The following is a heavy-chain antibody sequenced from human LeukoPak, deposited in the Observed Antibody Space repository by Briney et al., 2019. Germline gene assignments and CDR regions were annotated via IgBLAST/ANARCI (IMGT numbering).Heavy chain of an antibody. Sequence: ASVKVSCKASGYTFTGYYMHWVRQAPGQGLEWMGWINPNSGGTNYAQKFQGRVTMTRDTSISTAYMELSRLRSDDTAVYYCARELLAKDYYYGMDVWGQGTTVTVSS. V-gene: IGHV1-2*02. CDR1: GYTFTGYY. D-gene: IGHD3-3*01. CDR2: INPNSGGT. CDR3: ARELLAKDYYYGMDV. J-gene: IGHJ6*02.